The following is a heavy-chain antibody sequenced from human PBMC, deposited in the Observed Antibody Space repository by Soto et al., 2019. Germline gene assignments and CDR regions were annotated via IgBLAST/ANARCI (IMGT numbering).Heavy chain of an antibody. Sequence: GGSLRLSCAASGFTFSSYAMKWVRQAPGKGLEWVSLIGESGTPTYYADSVKGRFTISRDNSGNTLFLEMYSLRAEDTAVYYCAIYIPGVRYYGMDVWSQGTTVPVSS. CDR1: GFTFSSYA. D-gene: IGHD2-2*01. CDR3: AIYIPGVRYYGMDV. J-gene: IGHJ6*02. V-gene: IGHV3-23*01. CDR2: IGESGTPT.